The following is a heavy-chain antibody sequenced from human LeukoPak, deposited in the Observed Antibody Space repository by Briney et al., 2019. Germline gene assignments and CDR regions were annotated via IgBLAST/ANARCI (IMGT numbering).Heavy chain of an antibody. CDR1: GGSISSSSYY. D-gene: IGHD3-3*01. CDR3: ARDYYDFWSGYYLVFDY. CDR2: IYYSGST. Sequence: TSETLSLTCTVSGGSISSSSYYRGWIRQPPGKGLEWIGSIYYSGSTYYNPSLKSRVTISVDTSKNQFSLKLSSVTAADTVVYYCARDYYDFWSGYYLVFDYWGQGTLVTVSS. J-gene: IGHJ4*02. V-gene: IGHV4-39*01.